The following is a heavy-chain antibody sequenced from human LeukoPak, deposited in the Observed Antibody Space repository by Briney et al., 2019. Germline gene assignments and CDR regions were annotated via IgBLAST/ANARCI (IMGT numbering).Heavy chain of an antibody. D-gene: IGHD6-19*01. J-gene: IGHJ4*02. V-gene: IGHV3-30*18. Sequence: GGSLGLSCAASGFTFSSYGMHWVRQAPGKGLEWVAVISYDGSNKYYADSVKGRFTISRDNSKNTLYLQMNSLRAEDTAVYYCAKDAPGYSSGWYWGQGTLVTVSS. CDR3: AKDAPGYSSGWY. CDR2: ISYDGSNK. CDR1: GFTFSSYG.